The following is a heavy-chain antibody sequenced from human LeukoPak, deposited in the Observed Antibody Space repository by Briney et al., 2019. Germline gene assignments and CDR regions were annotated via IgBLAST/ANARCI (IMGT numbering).Heavy chain of an antibody. CDR2: IKSEGSGGTA. D-gene: IGHD2-15*01. CDR3: ATVKDMTSWAFDY. J-gene: IGHJ4*02. V-gene: IGHV3-15*01. CDR1: GFNFKIAW. Sequence: GGSLRLSCAASGFNFKIAWMTWVRQAPGKGLEWIGRIKSEGSGGTADFAAPVQGRFTISRDDSKNTVYLQMNSLKTEDTAFYCATVKDMTSWAFDYWGQGTLVTVSS.